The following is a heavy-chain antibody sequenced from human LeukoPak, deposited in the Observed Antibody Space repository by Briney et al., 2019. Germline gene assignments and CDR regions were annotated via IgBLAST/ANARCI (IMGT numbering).Heavy chain of an antibody. D-gene: IGHD3-10*01. CDR1: GGSISSYY. CDR3: ARQMTRITMVRGVNAGYYYYMDV. V-gene: IGHV4-59*08. Sequence: PSETLSLTCTVSGGSISSYYWSWIRQPPGKGLEWIGYIYYSGSTNYNPSLKSRVTISVDTSKNQFSLKLSSVTAADTAVYYCARQMTRITMVRGVNAGYYYYMDVWGKGTTVTVSS. CDR2: IYYSGST. J-gene: IGHJ6*03.